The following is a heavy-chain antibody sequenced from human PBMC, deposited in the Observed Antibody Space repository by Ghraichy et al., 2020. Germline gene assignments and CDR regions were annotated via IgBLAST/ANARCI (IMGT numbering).Heavy chain of an antibody. CDR3: ARESVGLRGYYYYGMDV. CDR1: GGSISSGGYY. J-gene: IGHJ6*02. CDR2: IYYSGST. Sequence: SETLSLTCTVSGGSISSGGYYWSWIRQHPGKGLEWIGYIYYSGSTYYNPSLKSRVTISVDTSKNQFSLKLSSVTAADTAVYYCARESVGLRGYYYYGMDVWGQGTTVTVSS. V-gene: IGHV4-31*03. D-gene: IGHD3-10*01.